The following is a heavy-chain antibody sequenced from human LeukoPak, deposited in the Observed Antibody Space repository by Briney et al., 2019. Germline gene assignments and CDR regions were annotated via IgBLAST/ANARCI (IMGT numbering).Heavy chain of an antibody. Sequence: PSGTLSLTCTVSGGSISSGDYYWSWIRQPPGKGLEWIGYIYHSGTTYYNPSLRSRVTISLDRSKNQFSLRLTSVTAADTAVYYCARDELWGQGTLVIVSS. J-gene: IGHJ4*02. CDR2: IYHSGTT. CDR1: GGSISSGDYY. D-gene: IGHD5-24*01. CDR3: ARDEL. V-gene: IGHV4-30-2*01.